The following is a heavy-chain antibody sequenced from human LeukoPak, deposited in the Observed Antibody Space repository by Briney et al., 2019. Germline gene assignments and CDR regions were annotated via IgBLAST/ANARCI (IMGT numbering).Heavy chain of an antibody. V-gene: IGHV4-39*07. CDR3: ATSHGAWYSSSWYGYFQH. D-gene: IGHD6-13*01. CDR2: IYYSGST. Sequence: PSETLSLTCTVSGGSISSSSYYWGWIRQPPGKGLECIGSIYYSGSTYYNPSLKSRVTISVDTSKNQFSLKLSSVTAADTAVYYCATSHGAWYSSSWYGYFQHWGQGTLVTVSS. CDR1: GGSISSSSYY. J-gene: IGHJ1*01.